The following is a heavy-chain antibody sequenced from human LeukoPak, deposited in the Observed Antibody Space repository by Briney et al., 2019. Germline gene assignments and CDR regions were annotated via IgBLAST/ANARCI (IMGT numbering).Heavy chain of an antibody. CDR3: ARLYSSGWHRDY. V-gene: IGHV1-8*03. CDR1: GYTFTSYD. CDR2: MNPNSGNT. D-gene: IGHD6-19*01. Sequence: ASVKVSCKASGYTFTSYDINWVRQATGQGLEWMGWMNPNSGNTGYAQKFQGRVTITRNTSISTAYTELSSLRSEDTAVYYCARLYSSGWHRDYWGQGALVTVSS. J-gene: IGHJ4*02.